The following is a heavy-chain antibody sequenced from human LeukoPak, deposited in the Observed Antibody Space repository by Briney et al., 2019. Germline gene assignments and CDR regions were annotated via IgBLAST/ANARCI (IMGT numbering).Heavy chain of an antibody. J-gene: IGHJ5*02. CDR1: GGTFSSYA. Sequence: ASVKVSCKASGGTFSSYAISWVRQAPGQGLEWMGRIIPILGIANYAQKLQGRVTMTTDTSTSTAYMELRSLRSDDTAVYYCARSGLPHNWFDPWGQGTLVTVSS. CDR2: IIPILGIA. V-gene: IGHV1-69*04. CDR3: ARSGLPHNWFDP.